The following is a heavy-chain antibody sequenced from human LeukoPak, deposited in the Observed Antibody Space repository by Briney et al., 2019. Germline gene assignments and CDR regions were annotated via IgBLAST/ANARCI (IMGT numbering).Heavy chain of an antibody. J-gene: IGHJ6*02. CDR3: AKDLPSFDIVVVPAAKDIYYYYGMDV. CDR1: GFTFSSYA. CDR2: ISGSGGST. V-gene: IGHV3-23*01. D-gene: IGHD2-2*01. Sequence: PGGSLRLSCAASGFTFSSYAMSWVRQAPGKGLEWVSAISGSGGSTYYADSVKGRFTISRDNSKNTLYLQMNSLRAEDPAVYYCAKDLPSFDIVVVPAAKDIYYYYGMDVWGQGTTVTVSS.